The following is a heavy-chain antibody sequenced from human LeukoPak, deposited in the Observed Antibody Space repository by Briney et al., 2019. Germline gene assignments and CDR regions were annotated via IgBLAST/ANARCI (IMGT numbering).Heavy chain of an antibody. D-gene: IGHD6-19*01. Sequence: PGGSLRLSCVGSGFTVSSNYMNWVRQAPGKGLEWVSYISSSTSSRTIYYADSVKGRFTISRDNAKNSLYLQMNSLRDEDTAVYYCAREARKQWLDPYYFDYWGQGTLVTVSS. CDR3: AREARKQWLDPYYFDY. J-gene: IGHJ4*02. V-gene: IGHV3-48*02. CDR2: ISSSTSSRTI. CDR1: GFTVSSNY.